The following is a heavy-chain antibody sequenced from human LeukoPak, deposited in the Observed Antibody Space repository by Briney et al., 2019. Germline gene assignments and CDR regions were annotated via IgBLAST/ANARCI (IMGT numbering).Heavy chain of an antibody. Sequence: PGGSLRLSCAASGFTFSSYAMSLVRQAPGKGLEWVSAISGSGGSTYYADSVKGRFTISRDNSKNTPYLQMNSLRAEDTAVYYCAKVVKLQYNYWGQGTLVTVSS. CDR2: ISGSGGST. CDR1: GFTFSSYA. CDR3: AKVVKLQYNY. V-gene: IGHV3-23*01. D-gene: IGHD3-16*02. J-gene: IGHJ4*02.